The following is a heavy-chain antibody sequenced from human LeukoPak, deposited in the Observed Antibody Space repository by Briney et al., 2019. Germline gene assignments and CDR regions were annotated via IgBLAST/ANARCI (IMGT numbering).Heavy chain of an antibody. J-gene: IGHJ5*02. V-gene: IGHV4-34*01. CDR2: INHSGST. CDR1: GGSFGGYY. CDR3: ARGDYGSGTYLWGS. D-gene: IGHD3-10*01. Sequence: SETLSLTCAVYGGSFGGYYWSWIRQPPGKGLEWIGEINHSGSTNYNPSLKSRVTISVDTSQNQFSLQLTSVTAADTAVYYCARGDYGSGTYLWGSWGQGILVTVSP.